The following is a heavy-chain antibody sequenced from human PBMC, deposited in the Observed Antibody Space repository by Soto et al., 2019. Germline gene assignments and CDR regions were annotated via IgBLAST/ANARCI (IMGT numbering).Heavy chain of an antibody. Sequence: QVQLVQSGAEVKKPGASVKVSCKASGYTFTGYYMHWVRQAPGQGLEWMGWINPNSGGTNYAQKFHGRVTMTRDTSISTAYMELSRLRSDDTAVYYCARDRSLGSGWQPFDYWGQGTLVTVSS. CDR1: GYTFTGYY. V-gene: IGHV1-2*02. D-gene: IGHD6-19*01. J-gene: IGHJ4*02. CDR2: INPNSGGT. CDR3: ARDRSLGSGWQPFDY.